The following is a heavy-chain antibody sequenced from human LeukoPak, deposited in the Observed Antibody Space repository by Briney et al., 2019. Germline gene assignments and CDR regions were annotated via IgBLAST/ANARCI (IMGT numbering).Heavy chain of an antibody. V-gene: IGHV5-51*01. D-gene: IGHD6-13*01. CDR1: AYSFTTYW. CDR2: IHVGDSDS. CDR3: ARVYSNAFDI. Sequence: GDSLKISCKGSAYSFTTYWIAWVRQRPGKGLEWMGIIHVGDSDSRYSPSSQGQVTISADKSITTAYLQWSSLKASDTAMYYCARVYSNAFDIWGKGTMVTVSS. J-gene: IGHJ3*02.